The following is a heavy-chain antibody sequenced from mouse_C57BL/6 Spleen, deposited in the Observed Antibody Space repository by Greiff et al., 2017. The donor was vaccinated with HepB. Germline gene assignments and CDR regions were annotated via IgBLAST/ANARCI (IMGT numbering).Heavy chain of an antibody. CDR2: INPNNGGT. D-gene: IGHD2-4*01. CDR1: GYTFTDYY. V-gene: IGHV1-26*01. CDR3: AEGSRYDSAMDY. Sequence: VQLQQSGPELVKPGASVKISCKASGYTFTDYYMNWVKQSHGKSLEWIGDINPNNGGTSYNQKFKGKATLTVDKSSSTAYMELRSLTSEDSAVYYCAEGSRYDSAMDYWGQGTSVTVSS. J-gene: IGHJ4*01.